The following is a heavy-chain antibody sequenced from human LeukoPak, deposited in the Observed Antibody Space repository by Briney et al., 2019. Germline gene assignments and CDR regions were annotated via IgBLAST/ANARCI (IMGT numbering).Heavy chain of an antibody. Sequence: ASVKVSCKASGGTFSSYAISWVRQAPGQGLEWMAGIIPIFGTANYAQKFQGRVAITADESTSTAYMELSSLRSEDTAVYYCARVIPPGSLEWLLGWFDPWGQGTLVTVSS. CDR2: IIPIFGTA. V-gene: IGHV1-69*01. J-gene: IGHJ5*02. D-gene: IGHD3-3*01. CDR1: GGTFSSYA. CDR3: ARVIPPGSLEWLLGWFDP.